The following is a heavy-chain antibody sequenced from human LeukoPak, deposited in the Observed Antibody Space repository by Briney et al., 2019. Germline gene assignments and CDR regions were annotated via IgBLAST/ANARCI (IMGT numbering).Heavy chain of an antibody. CDR1: GFTFSSAA. V-gene: IGHV3-23*01. J-gene: IGHJ4*02. Sequence: PGGSLKLSCAASGFTFSSAAMNWVRQAPGKGLEWVSLISPTGGNTFYADSVKGRFTISRDNSKNTLYLEMNSLRAEDTAVYFCAKDIQCTYWGQGALVTVSS. CDR2: ISPTGGNT. D-gene: IGHD2-8*01. CDR3: AKDIQCTY.